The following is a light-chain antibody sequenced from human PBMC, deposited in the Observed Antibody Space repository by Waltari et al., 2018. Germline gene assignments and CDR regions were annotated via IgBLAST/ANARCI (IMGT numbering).Light chain of an antibody. CDR1: QSVGTS. Sequence: PGERAALSCTASQSVGTSLAWYQHQAGQAPRLLIYDASKRAAGIPARFSGSGSGTDFTLTISSLEPEDFAVYYCQQRSSWPRTFGQGTKVEI. J-gene: IGKJ1*01. CDR2: DAS. CDR3: QQRSSWPRT. V-gene: IGKV3-11*01.